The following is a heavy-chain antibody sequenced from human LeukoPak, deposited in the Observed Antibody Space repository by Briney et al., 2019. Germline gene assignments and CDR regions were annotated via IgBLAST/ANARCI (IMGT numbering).Heavy chain of an antibody. CDR3: AKPPWDYYDSSGYYFDY. J-gene: IGHJ4*02. CDR2: ISYDGSNK. CDR1: GFSFSSYG. D-gene: IGHD3-22*01. V-gene: IGHV3-30*18. Sequence: PGGSLRLSCAASGFSFSSYGMHWVRQAPGKGLEWVAVISYDGSNKYYADSVKGRVTISRDNSKNTLYLQMNSLRAEDTAVYYCAKPPWDYYDSSGYYFDYWGQGTLVSVSS.